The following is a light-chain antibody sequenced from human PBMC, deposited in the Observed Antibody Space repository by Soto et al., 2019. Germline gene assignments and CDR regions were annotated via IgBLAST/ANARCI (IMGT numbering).Light chain of an antibody. V-gene: IGLV2-18*02. CDR3: SSYTSSSTYV. J-gene: IGLJ1*01. CDR2: EVS. Sequence: QSALTQPPSVSGSPGQSVTISCTGASSDVGSYNRVSWYQQFPATAPKLLIYEVSNRPSGVPDRFSGSKSGNTASLTISGRQAEDEADYYCSSYTSSSTYVFGTGTKVTVL. CDR1: SSDVGSYNR.